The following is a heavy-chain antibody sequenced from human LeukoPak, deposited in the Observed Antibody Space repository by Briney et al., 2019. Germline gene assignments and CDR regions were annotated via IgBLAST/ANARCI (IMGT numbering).Heavy chain of an antibody. CDR3: ARVPNSSGWYPGIYYGMDV. CDR2: INQDGSGK. V-gene: IGHV3-7*01. CDR1: GFIFSTYW. Sequence: GGSLRLSCAASGFIFSTYWMSWVRQAPGKGLEWVANINQDGSGKYYVDSVKGRFTISRDNAKNSLYLQINSLRAEDTAVYYCARVPNSSGWYPGIYYGMDVWGQGTTVTVSS. D-gene: IGHD6-19*01. J-gene: IGHJ6*02.